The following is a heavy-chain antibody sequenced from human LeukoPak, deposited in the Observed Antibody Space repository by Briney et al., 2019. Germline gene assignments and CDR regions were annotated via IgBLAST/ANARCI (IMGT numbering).Heavy chain of an antibody. CDR3: ARGLNQYYFDS. CDR2: SHTSGST. V-gene: IGHV4-4*07. CDR1: GGSISNSY. Sequence: SETLSLTCNVSGGSISNSYWNWIRQPAGKGLEWIGRSHTSGSTYYIPSLKRRVTMSLDTSNNHFSLKLTSVTAADTALYYCARGLNQYYFDSWGQGILVTVSS. J-gene: IGHJ4*02. D-gene: IGHD1-14*01.